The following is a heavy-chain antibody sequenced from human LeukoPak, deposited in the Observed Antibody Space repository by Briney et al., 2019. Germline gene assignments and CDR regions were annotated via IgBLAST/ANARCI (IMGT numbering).Heavy chain of an antibody. CDR2: IGTAGDT. V-gene: IGHV3-13*01. CDR3: AKVVRGVIITRYFDY. J-gene: IGHJ4*02. CDR1: GFTFSRYD. D-gene: IGHD3-10*01. Sequence: PGGSLRLSCAASGFTFSRYDMHWVRQSTGKGLEWVSGIGTAGDTFYLGSVKGRFTISRENAKNSLYLQMNSLRAEDTAVYYCAKVVRGVIITRYFDYWGQGTLVTVSS.